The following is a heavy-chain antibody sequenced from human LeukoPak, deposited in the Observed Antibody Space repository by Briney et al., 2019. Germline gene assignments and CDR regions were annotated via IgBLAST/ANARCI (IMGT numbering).Heavy chain of an antibody. J-gene: IGHJ4*02. Sequence: GGSLRLSCAASGFTFSSYAMSWVRQAPGKGLERVSAISGSGGSTYYADSVKGRFTISRDNPKNTLYLQMNSLRAEDTAVYYCAKRGLASGSPYYFDYWGQGTLVTVSS. D-gene: IGHD3-10*01. CDR1: GFTFSSYA. V-gene: IGHV3-23*01. CDR2: ISGSGGST. CDR3: AKRGLASGSPYYFDY.